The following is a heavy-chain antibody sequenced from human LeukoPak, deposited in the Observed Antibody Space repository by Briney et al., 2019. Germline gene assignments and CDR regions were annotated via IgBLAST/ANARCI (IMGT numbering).Heavy chain of an antibody. V-gene: IGHV4-34*01. CDR3: ARRRSGKGYY. Sequence: SETLSLTCAVYGGSFSGYYWSWIRQPPGKGLEWIGEINHSGSTNYNPSLKSRVTISVDTSKNQFSLKLSSVTAADTAVYYCARRRSGKGYYWGQGTLVTVSS. CDR1: GGSFSGYY. J-gene: IGHJ4*02. D-gene: IGHD4-23*01. CDR2: INHSGST.